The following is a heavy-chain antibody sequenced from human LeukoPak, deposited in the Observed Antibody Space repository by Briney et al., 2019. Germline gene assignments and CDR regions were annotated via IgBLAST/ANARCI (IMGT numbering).Heavy chain of an antibody. J-gene: IGHJ4*02. D-gene: IGHD3-22*01. Sequence: GGSLRLSCAASGFTFSSFGMNWVRQAPGKGLEWVSSISSSSSYVYYADSVKGRLTISRDNAKNSLYLQMNSLRAEDTAVYYCARDLDYYDSSGYYYAFDYWGQGTLVTVSS. CDR2: ISSSSSYV. CDR3: ARDLDYYDSSGYYYAFDY. CDR1: GFTFSSFG. V-gene: IGHV3-21*01.